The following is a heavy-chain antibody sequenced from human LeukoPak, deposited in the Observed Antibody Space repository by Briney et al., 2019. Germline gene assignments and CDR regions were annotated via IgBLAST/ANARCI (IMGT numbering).Heavy chain of an antibody. D-gene: IGHD4/OR15-4a*01. Sequence: PGGSLRLSCAASGFTFTTYWMAWVRQAPGKGLEWVANINEDGGHKNYLDSVKGRFTISRDNTQNSVYLQMNSLRAEDTAVYYCAKDAVLYATLVNYYYYMDVWGKGTTVTISS. CDR2: INEDGGHK. CDR1: GFTFTTYW. CDR3: AKDAVLYATLVNYYYYMDV. J-gene: IGHJ6*03. V-gene: IGHV3-7*03.